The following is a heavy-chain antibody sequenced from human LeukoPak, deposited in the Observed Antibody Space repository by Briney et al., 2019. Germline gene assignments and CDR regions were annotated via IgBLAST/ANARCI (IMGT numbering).Heavy chain of an antibody. CDR2: IYSGGST. D-gene: IGHD6-19*01. V-gene: IGHV3-66*01. CDR3: AKEHLGSGWLVAFDI. J-gene: IGHJ3*02. Sequence: GGSLRLSCAASGFTVSSNYMSWVRQAPGKGLEWVSVIYSGGSTYYADSVKGRFTISRDNSKNTLYLQMNSLRAEDTAVYYCAKEHLGSGWLVAFDIWGQGTMVTVSS. CDR1: GFTVSSNY.